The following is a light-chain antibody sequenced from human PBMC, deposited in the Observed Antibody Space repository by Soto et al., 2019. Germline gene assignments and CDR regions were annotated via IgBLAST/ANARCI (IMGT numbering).Light chain of an antibody. CDR3: MQARQAPPT. Sequence: DIVMTQSPVSLSVTPGESAFISCRSSQSLLRSDGYSSLDWYRQKSGQSPQLLIHLGSIRASGVTDRFSGGAACTVSTLKISRVEAEDVGVYFCMQARQAPPTFGGGTKVELK. CDR2: LGS. CDR1: QSLLRSDGYSS. J-gene: IGKJ4*01. V-gene: IGKV2-28*01.